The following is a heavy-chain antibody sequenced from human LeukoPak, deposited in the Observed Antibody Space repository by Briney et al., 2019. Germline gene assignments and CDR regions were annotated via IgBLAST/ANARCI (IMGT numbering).Heavy chain of an antibody. D-gene: IGHD1-26*01. V-gene: IGHV3-23*01. CDR3: AKGPEELLPYYFDY. Sequence: TGGSLRLSCAASGFTFSSYAMSCVRQAPGKGLEWVSAISGSGGSTYYADSVKGRFTISRDNSKNTLYLQMNSLRAEDTAVYYCAKGPEELLPYYFDYWGQGTLVTVSS. J-gene: IGHJ4*02. CDR1: GFTFSSYA. CDR2: ISGSGGST.